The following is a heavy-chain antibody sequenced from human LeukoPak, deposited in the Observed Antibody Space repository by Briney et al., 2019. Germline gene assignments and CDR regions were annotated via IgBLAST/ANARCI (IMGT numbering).Heavy chain of an antibody. D-gene: IGHD6-25*01. CDR1: GGSISSSSYY. CDR2: IRHDGHT. CDR3: ARQAATKGEWAFDV. V-gene: IGHV4-39*07. J-gene: IGHJ3*01. Sequence: PSETLSLTCTVSGGSISSSSYYWGWIRQPPVKGLEWIASIRHDGHTYYNPSLKSQVSISVDMSRNQFSLKLNSLTAADTAVYYCARQAATKGEWAFDVWGQGTMVTVSS.